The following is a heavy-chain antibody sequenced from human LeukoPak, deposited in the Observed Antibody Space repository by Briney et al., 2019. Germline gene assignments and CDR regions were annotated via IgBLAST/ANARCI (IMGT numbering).Heavy chain of an antibody. Sequence: GGSLRLSCAASGFTFSSYGIHWVRQTPGKGLEWVAVISHDGSNKYYADSVKGRFTISRDNSKSTLYLQMNSLRAEDTAVYYCAKDFRDDCSGGSCNWFDPWGQGTLVTVSS. V-gene: IGHV3-30*18. CDR2: ISHDGSNK. CDR1: GFTFSSYG. J-gene: IGHJ5*02. CDR3: AKDFRDDCSGGSCNWFDP. D-gene: IGHD2-15*01.